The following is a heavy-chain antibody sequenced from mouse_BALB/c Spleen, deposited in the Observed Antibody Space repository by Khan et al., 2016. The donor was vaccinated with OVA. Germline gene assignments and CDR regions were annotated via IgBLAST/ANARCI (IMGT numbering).Heavy chain of an antibody. Sequence: QVELVQSGPGLVAPSPTLSITCTASGFTLTSYGVHWVRQSPGQGLEWLGVIWAGGSTNYYSALMSRLSISKDNSNSQVSLKMNSLQTDDTAMYYCARLEDKWGQGTTLTVSS. J-gene: IGHJ2*01. CDR1: GFTLTSYG. CDR2: IWAGGST. CDR3: ARLEDK. V-gene: IGHV2-9*02.